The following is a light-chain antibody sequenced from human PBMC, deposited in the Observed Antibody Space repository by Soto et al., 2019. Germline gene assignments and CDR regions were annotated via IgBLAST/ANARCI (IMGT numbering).Light chain of an antibody. CDR3: RQHYKYPWT. Sequence: ALQLTQSPSSLSASVGDRVTITCRASQNINSWLAWYQQKPGKAPNLLIYAASSLQSGVPSRFSGSGSGTDFTLTISSLQPEDFATYYCRQHYKYPWTFGQGTKVDIK. CDR1: QNINSW. J-gene: IGKJ1*01. CDR2: AAS. V-gene: IGKV1-6*01.